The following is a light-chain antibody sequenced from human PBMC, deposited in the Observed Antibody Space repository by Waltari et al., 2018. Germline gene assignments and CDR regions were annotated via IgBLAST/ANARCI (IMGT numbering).Light chain of an antibody. CDR3: AAWDDSLSGRV. V-gene: IGLV1-47*01. CDR1: RSNIGSNY. Sequence: QSVLTQPPSASGTPGQRVTISCSGSRSNIGSNYVYWYQQLPGTAPKLLIYRNNQRPSGVPDLFSGSKSGTSASLAISGLRSEDEADYCCAAWDDSLSGRVFGGGTKVTVL. J-gene: IGLJ3*02. CDR2: RNN.